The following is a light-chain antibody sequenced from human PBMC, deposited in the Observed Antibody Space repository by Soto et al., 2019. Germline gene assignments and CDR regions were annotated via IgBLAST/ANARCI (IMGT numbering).Light chain of an antibody. Sequence: ETVLTQSPGTLSLSPGERATLSCRASQSVSSSYLAWYQQTPGQAPRLLIYGASSTATGIPDRFSGSGSGTAFTLTISRLEPEDLAVYYCHQYGSSPTYTFGQGTKLAIK. J-gene: IGKJ2*01. V-gene: IGKV3-20*01. CDR1: QSVSSSY. CDR2: GAS. CDR3: HQYGSSPTYT.